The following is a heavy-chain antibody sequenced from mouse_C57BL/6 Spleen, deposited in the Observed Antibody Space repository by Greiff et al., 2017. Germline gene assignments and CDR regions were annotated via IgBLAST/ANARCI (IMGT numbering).Heavy chain of an antibody. D-gene: IGHD1-1*01. CDR3: AKDTTVVPFDY. CDR2: INPNYGTT. V-gene: IGHV1-39*01. CDR1: GYSFTDYN. J-gene: IGHJ2*01. Sequence: VQLQQSGPELVKPGASVKISCKASGYSFTDYNMNWVKQSNGKSLEWIGVINPNYGTTSYNQKFKGKATMTVAQSASTTYMQLNSLTSEDSAVYYCAKDTTVVPFDYWGQGTTLTVSS.